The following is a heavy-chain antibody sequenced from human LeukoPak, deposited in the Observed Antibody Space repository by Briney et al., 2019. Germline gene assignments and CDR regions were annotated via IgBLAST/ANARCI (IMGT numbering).Heavy chain of an antibody. V-gene: IGHV2-5*01. J-gene: IGHJ4*02. CDR2: IYWNDDK. D-gene: IGHD4-23*01. Sequence: SGPTLVKPTQTLTLTCTFSGFSLSTSGVGVGWIRQLPGKALEWLALIYWNDDKRCSPSLKSRLTITKDTSKNQVVLTMTNMDPVDTATYYCAHTTTVVTVDYWGQGTLVTVSS. CDR1: GFSLSTSGVG. CDR3: AHTTTVVTVDY.